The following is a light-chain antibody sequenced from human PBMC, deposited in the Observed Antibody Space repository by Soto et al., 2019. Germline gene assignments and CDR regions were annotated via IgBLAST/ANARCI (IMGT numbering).Light chain of an antibody. CDR2: GAS. V-gene: IGKV3-20*01. CDR1: QTINDNF. CDR3: QQCGSSPIT. J-gene: IGKJ5*01. Sequence: DIVLTQSPGTLSLFPGERATLSCRASQTINDNFFAWYQQKPGRAPRLLIFGASSRATAIPDRFSGSGSGTDFTLTSTRVEPEDFAVYYCQQCGSSPITFGQGTRLEIK.